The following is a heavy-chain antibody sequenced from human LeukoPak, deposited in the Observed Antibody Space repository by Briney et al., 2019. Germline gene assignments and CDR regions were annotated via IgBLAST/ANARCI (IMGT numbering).Heavy chain of an antibody. CDR3: ARGTTVVSWFDP. D-gene: IGHD4-23*01. V-gene: IGHV4-39*07. Sequence: SETLSLTCTVSGGSISSSSYYWGWIRQPPGKGLEWIGSIYYSGSTYYNPSLKSRVTISVDTSKNQFSLKLSPVTAADTAVYYCARGTTVVSWFDPWGQGTLVTVSS. CDR1: GGSISSSSYY. CDR2: IYYSGST. J-gene: IGHJ5*02.